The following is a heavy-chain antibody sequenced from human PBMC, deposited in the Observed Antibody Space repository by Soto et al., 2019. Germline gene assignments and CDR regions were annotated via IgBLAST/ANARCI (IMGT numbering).Heavy chain of an antibody. CDR2: IYWADDK. CDR3: AHRVLRAVFGLVTTTAIYFDF. J-gene: IGHJ4*02. V-gene: IGHV2-5*02. D-gene: IGHD3-3*01. CDR1: GFSLTTSGVG. Sequence: QITLNESGPTQVKPRQTLTLTCTFSGFSLTTSGVGVGWIRQSPGKAPKWLALIYWADDKRYSPSLKSRLTITKDTSKNRVVLTMADLDPADTATYYCAHRVLRAVFGLVTTTAIYFDFWGQGTPVAVSS.